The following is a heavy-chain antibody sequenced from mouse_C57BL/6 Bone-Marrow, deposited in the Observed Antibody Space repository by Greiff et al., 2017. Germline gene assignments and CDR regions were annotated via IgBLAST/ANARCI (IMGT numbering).Heavy chain of an antibody. J-gene: IGHJ3*01. CDR2: IYPRSGNT. D-gene: IGHD2-3*01. CDR3: ASLYDGYSAWFAY. V-gene: IGHV1-81*01. CDR1: GYTFTSYG. Sequence: VQLQQSGAELARPGASVKLSCKASGYTFTSYGISWVKQRTGQGLEWIGEIYPRSGNTYYNEKFKGKATLTADKSSSTAYMELRSLIAEDSAVYFCASLYDGYSAWFAYWGQGTLVTGSA.